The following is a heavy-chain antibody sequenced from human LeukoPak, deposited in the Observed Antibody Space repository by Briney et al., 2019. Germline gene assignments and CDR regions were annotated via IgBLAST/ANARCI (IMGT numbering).Heavy chain of an antibody. CDR2: IKQGGSET. CDR1: GFTFSTFW. D-gene: IGHD3-22*01. V-gene: IGHV3-7*03. Sequence: GGSLRLSCAASGFTFSTFWMNWVRQAPGKGLEWVASIKQGGSETYYVDSVKGRFTISRDNSKNTLYLQMNSLRAEDTAVYYCAKYYDSSGYYNHPLDYWGQGTLVTVSS. CDR3: AKYYDSSGYYNHPLDY. J-gene: IGHJ4*02.